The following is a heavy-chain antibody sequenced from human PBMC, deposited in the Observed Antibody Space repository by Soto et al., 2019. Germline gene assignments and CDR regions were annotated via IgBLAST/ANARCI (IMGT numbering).Heavy chain of an antibody. CDR3: ARGIPTKAKMDV. CDR2: INPNSGGT. Sequence: ASVKVSCKASGYTFTGYYMHWVRQAPGQGLEWMGWINPNSGGTNYAQKFQSRVTMTRDTSISTAYMELSRLRSDDTAVYYCARGIPTKAKMDVWGQGTTVTVAS. CDR1: GYTFTGYY. J-gene: IGHJ6*02. V-gene: IGHV1-2*02. D-gene: IGHD6-13*01.